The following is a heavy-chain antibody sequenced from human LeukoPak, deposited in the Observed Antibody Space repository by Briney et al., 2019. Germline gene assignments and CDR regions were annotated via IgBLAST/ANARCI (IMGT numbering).Heavy chain of an antibody. V-gene: IGHV4-59*12. CDR2: IYYSGST. CDR3: ARAEDIFDGVDY. CDR1: GGSISSYY. J-gene: IGHJ4*02. Sequence: PSETLSLTCTVSGGSISSYYWSWIRQPPGKGLEWIGYIYYSGSTNYNPSLKSRVTISVDTSKNQFSLKLSSVTAADTAVYYCARAEDIFDGVDYWGQGTLVTVSS. D-gene: IGHD2-15*01.